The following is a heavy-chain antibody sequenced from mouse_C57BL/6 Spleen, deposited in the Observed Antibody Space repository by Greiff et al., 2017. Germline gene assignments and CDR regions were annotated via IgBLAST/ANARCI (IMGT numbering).Heavy chain of an antibody. CDR3: ERNKYPNSNYTWIAY. CDR1: GFTFSDYG. J-gene: IGHJ3*01. Sequence: EVKLVESGGGLVKPGGSLKLSCAASGFTFSDYGMHWVRQAPEKGLEWVAYISSGSSTIYYADTVKGRFTISRDNAKNTLFLQMTSLRSEDTAMYYSERNKYPNSNYTWIAYWDQGTLVTVSA. CDR2: ISSGSSTI. D-gene: IGHD2-5*01. V-gene: IGHV5-17*01.